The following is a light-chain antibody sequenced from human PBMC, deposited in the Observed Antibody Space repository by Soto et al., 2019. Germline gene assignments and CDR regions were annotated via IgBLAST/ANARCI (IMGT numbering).Light chain of an antibody. CDR1: QGISNY. V-gene: IGKV1-27*01. CDR3: QRFNSDPPT. Sequence: DIQMTQSPSSLSAFVGDRVTITCRASQGISNYLAWYQQKPGRVPKLLIYAASTLQSGVPCRFSGSGSGTDFTLTISSLQPEDVATYYCQRFNSDPPTFGQGTKVAIK. J-gene: IGKJ1*01. CDR2: AAS.